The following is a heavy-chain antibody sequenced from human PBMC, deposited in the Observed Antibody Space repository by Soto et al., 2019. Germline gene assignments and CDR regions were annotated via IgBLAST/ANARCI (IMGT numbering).Heavy chain of an antibody. J-gene: IGHJ5*02. CDR3: ARHGHRITIFGVVITWFDP. Sequence: EVQLVQSGAEVKKPGESLRISCKGSGYSFTSYWISWVRQMPGKGLEWMGRIDPSDSYTNYSPSFQGHVTISADKPISTAYLQWSSLKASDTAMYYCARHGHRITIFGVVITWFDPWGQGTLVTVSS. CDR1: GYSFTSYW. CDR2: IDPSDSYT. V-gene: IGHV5-10-1*03. D-gene: IGHD3-3*01.